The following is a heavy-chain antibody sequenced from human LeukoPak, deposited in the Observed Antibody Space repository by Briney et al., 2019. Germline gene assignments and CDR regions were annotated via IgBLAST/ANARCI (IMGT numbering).Heavy chain of an antibody. CDR2: IYYSGST. J-gene: IGHJ5*02. D-gene: IGHD3-16*01. CDR3: ARDLGWFDP. V-gene: IGHV4-39*07. Sequence: SETLSLTCTVSGGSISSSSYYWGWIRQPPGTGLEWIGSIYYSGSTYYNPSLKSRVTISVDTSKNQFSLKLSSVTAADTAVYYCARDLGWFDPWGQGTLVTVSS. CDR1: GGSISSSSYY.